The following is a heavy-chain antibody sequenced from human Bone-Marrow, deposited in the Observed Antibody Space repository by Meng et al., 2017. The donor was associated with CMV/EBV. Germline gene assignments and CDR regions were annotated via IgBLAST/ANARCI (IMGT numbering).Heavy chain of an antibody. J-gene: IGHJ4*02. CDR1: GFSLSTIGVG. V-gene: IGHV2-5*02. CDR2: IYWDDDK. Sequence: QIPFKQSGPTLLKPPQPLTLTCTFSGFSLSTIGVGVGWIRQPPGKALEWLALIYWDDDKRYSPSLKSRLTITKDTSKNQVVLTMTNMDPVDTATYYCAHNSIRVYFDYWGQGTLVTVSS. CDR3: AHNSIRVYFDY. D-gene: IGHD2/OR15-2a*01.